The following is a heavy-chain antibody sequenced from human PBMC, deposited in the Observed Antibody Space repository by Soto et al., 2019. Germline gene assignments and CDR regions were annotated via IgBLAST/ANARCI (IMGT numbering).Heavy chain of an antibody. D-gene: IGHD5-18*01. CDR3: ARDLPPDTAMVPRYYYYGMDV. Sequence: SPTLSLTCAISGDSVSSNNAAWNWIRQSPSRGLEWLGRTYYRSKWYNDYAVSVKSRITINPDTSKNQFSLQLNSVTPEDTAVYYCARDLPPDTAMVPRYYYYGMDVWGQGTTVTVSS. V-gene: IGHV6-1*01. CDR1: GDSVSSNNAA. J-gene: IGHJ6*02. CDR2: TYYRSKWYN.